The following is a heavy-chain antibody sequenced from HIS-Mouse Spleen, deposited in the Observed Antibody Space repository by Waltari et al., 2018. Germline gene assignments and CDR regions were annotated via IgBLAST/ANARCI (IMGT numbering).Heavy chain of an antibody. J-gene: IGHJ4*02. CDR3: ARGVGNWGSPYYFDY. CDR2: INPNSGGT. D-gene: IGHD7-27*01. Sequence: QVQLVQSGAEVKKPGASVKVSCRASGSTFTGYYSHWVDTAPGQGREWMGGINPNSGGTNYAQKFQGRVTMTRDTSISTAYMELSRLRSDDTAVYYCARGVGNWGSPYYFDYWGQGTLVTVSS. CDR1: GSTFTGYY. V-gene: IGHV1-2*02.